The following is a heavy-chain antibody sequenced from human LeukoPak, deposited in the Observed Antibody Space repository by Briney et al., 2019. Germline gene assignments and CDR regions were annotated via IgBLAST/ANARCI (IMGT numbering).Heavy chain of an antibody. CDR2: INQDGSEK. V-gene: IGHV3-7*03. J-gene: IGHJ4*02. CDR1: GFPFSSHW. CDR3: AKSPKILDTAMVPDHFDY. D-gene: IGHD5-18*01. Sequence: GGSLRLSCAASGFPFSSHWLSWFRQSPGKGLEWVAHINQDGSEKYYVDSVKGRFTISRDNAKNSLYLQMNSLRAEDTALYYCAKSPKILDTAMVPDHFDYWGQGTLVTVSS.